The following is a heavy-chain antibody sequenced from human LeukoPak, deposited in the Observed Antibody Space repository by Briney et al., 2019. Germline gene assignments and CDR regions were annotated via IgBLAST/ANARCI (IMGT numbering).Heavy chain of an antibody. CDR2: IIPIFGTA. Sequence: SVTVSCKASGGTSSSYAISWVRQAPGQGLEWMGRIIPIFGTANYAQKFQGRVTITTDESTSTAYMELSSLRSEDTAVYYCASRSHGLDYYDSSGYLGDYWGQGTLVTVSS. V-gene: IGHV1-69*05. D-gene: IGHD3-22*01. J-gene: IGHJ4*02. CDR3: ASRSHGLDYYDSSGYLGDY. CDR1: GGTSSSYA.